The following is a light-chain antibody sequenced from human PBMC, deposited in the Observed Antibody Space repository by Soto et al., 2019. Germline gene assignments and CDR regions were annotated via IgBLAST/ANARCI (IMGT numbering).Light chain of an antibody. CDR2: DAS. Sequence: EIVLTESPATLSLSTGESATLSCRASQSVTAGYFAWYQQKSGQAPRLIIYDASNRATGIPARFSGSGSGTDFTLTISSLEPEDFAVYYCQQRSNWPWTFGQGTKVDIK. J-gene: IGKJ1*01. CDR1: QSVTAGY. V-gene: IGKV3-11*01. CDR3: QQRSNWPWT.